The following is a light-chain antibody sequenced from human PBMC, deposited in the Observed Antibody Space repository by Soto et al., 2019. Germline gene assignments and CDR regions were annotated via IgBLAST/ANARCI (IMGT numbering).Light chain of an antibody. J-gene: IGLJ1*01. CDR2: EVT. V-gene: IGLV2-8*01. CDR1: SSDVGGYNY. Sequence: QSVLTQPPSASGSPGQSVTISCTGTSSDVGGYNYVSWYQQHPGKAPKLLIYEVTKRPSGVPDRFSSSKSGNTASLTVSGLQAEDEADYYCSSYADSTYVFGTGTKLTVL. CDR3: SSYADSTYV.